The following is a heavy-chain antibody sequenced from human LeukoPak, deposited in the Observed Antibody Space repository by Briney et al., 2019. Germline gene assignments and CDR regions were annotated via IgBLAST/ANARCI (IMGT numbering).Heavy chain of an antibody. CDR2: INPNSGGT. D-gene: IGHD2-2*01. V-gene: IGHV1-2*02. CDR1: GYTFTCYY. J-gene: IGHJ5*02. Sequence: ASVKVSCKASGYTFTCYYMHWVRQAPGQGLEWMGWINPNSGGTNYAQKFQGRVTMTRDTSISTAYMELSRLRSDDTAVYYCARDQDIVVVGPDNWFDPWGQGTLVTVSS. CDR3: ARDQDIVVVGPDNWFDP.